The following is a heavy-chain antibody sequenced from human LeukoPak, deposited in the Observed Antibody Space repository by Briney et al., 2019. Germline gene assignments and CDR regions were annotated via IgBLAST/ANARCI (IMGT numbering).Heavy chain of an antibody. Sequence: SETLSLTCTVSGGSISSYYWSWIRQPPGKGLEWIGYIYYSGSTNYNPSLKSRVTISVDTSKNQFSLKLSSVTAADTAVYYCAPAARTSGYYYSIDYWGQGTLVTVSS. J-gene: IGHJ4*02. CDR2: IYYSGST. CDR1: GGSISSYY. V-gene: IGHV4-59*08. CDR3: APAARTSGYYYSIDY. D-gene: IGHD3-22*01.